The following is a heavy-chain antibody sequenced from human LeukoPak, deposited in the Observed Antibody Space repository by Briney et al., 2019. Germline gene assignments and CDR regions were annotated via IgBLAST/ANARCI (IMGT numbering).Heavy chain of an antibody. CDR3: ARGDQWLRFPRLDY. J-gene: IGHJ4*02. D-gene: IGHD5-12*01. Sequence: ASVKVSCKASGGTFSSYAISWVRQAPGQGLEWMGGIIPIFGTANYAQKFQGRVTITADESTGTAYMDLSSLRSEDTAVYYCARGDQWLRFPRLDYWGQGTLVTVSS. V-gene: IGHV1-69*13. CDR1: GGTFSSYA. CDR2: IIPIFGTA.